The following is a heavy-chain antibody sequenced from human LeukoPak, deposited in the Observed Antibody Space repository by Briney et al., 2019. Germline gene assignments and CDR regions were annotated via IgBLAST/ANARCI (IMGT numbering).Heavy chain of an antibody. CDR3: ARGTLYRSGWYAQVPFDY. V-gene: IGHV1-2*04. D-gene: IGHD6-19*01. Sequence: ASVKVSCKASGYTFTGYYMHWVRQAPGQGLEWMGWINPNSGGTNYAQKFQGWVTMTRDTSISTAYMELSRLRSDDTAVYYCARGTLYRSGWYAQVPFDYWGQGTLVTVSS. CDR1: GYTFTGYY. J-gene: IGHJ4*02. CDR2: INPNSGGT.